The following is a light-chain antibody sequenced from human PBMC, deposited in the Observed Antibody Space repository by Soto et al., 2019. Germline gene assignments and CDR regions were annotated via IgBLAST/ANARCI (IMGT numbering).Light chain of an antibody. CDR2: SAS. V-gene: IGKV1-39*01. CDR3: QQSYSMPIT. Sequence: IQLTQSPSSLSASVGDRVTITCQASRGISSYLAWYQQKPGKAPKLLVYSASTLQSGVPSRFSGSGSGTDFTLTISSLQPEDFATYYCQQSYSMPITFGQGTRLEIK. CDR1: RGISSY. J-gene: IGKJ5*01.